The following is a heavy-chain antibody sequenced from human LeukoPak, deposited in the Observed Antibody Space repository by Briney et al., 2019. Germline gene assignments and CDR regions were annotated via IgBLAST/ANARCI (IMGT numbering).Heavy chain of an antibody. CDR2: IYPGDSDT. V-gene: IGHV5-51*01. Sequence: GESLKISCKGSGYSFTSYWIGWVRQMPGKGLEWMGIIYPGDSDTRYSPSFQGQVTISADKSISTAYLQWSSLKASDTAMYYCAIHQDICGGDCYAGFDYWGQGTLVTVSS. D-gene: IGHD2-21*02. CDR1: GYSFTSYW. J-gene: IGHJ4*02. CDR3: AIHQDICGGDCYAGFDY.